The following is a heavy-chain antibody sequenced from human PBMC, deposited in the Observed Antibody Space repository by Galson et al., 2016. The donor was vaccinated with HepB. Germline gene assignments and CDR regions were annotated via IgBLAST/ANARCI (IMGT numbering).Heavy chain of an antibody. V-gene: IGHV3-33*01. D-gene: IGHD6-13*01. CDR2: IWFDGSSK. CDR3: ATEDLSSPGNGALDI. Sequence: SLRLSCAASGFILSHYGMHWVRQAPGEGLEWVAMIWFDGSSKHHSDSVRGRFTISRDNSKNTLYLEMNSLRAEDTAVYYCATEDLSSPGNGALDIWGQGAMVTVSS. J-gene: IGHJ3*02. CDR1: GFILSHYG.